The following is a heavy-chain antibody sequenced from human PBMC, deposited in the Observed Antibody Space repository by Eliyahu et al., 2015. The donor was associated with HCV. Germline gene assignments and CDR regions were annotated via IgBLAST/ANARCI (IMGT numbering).Heavy chain of an antibody. CDR1: GFSXSNAXMG. V-gene: IGHV2-26*01. CDR2: IFSNDEK. CDR3: ARISSSSWTDY. D-gene: IGHD6-13*01. J-gene: IGHJ4*02. Sequence: QVTLKESGPVLVKPTETLTLTCTVSGFSXSNAXMGXSXNRQPPGKALEWLAXIFSNDEKPYSTSLKSRLTISKDTSKSQVVLTMTNMDPVDTATYYCARISSSSWTDYWGQGTLVTVSS.